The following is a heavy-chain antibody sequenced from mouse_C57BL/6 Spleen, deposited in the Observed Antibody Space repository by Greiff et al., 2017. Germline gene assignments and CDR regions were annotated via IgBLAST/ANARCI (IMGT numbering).Heavy chain of an antibody. Sequence: QVHVKQSGAELVKPGASVKISCKASGYAFSSYWMNWVKQRPGKGLEWIGEIYPGDGDTTYNGKFKGKATLTADKSSSTAYMQLSSLTSEDSAVYFCAGTGGGAMDYWGQGTSVTVSS. CDR3: AGTGGGAMDY. CDR1: GYAFSSYW. D-gene: IGHD4-1*01. CDR2: IYPGDGDT. V-gene: IGHV1-80*01. J-gene: IGHJ4*01.